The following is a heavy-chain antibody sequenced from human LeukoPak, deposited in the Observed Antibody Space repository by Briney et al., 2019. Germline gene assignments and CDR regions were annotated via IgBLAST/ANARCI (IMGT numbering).Heavy chain of an antibody. V-gene: IGHV4-39*07. CDR2: INHSGST. CDR1: GGSISSSNYY. CDR3: ARGGVAVAGHYFDY. D-gene: IGHD6-19*01. J-gene: IGHJ4*02. Sequence: SETLSLTRTVSGGSISSSNYYWGRIRQPPGKGLEWIGEINHSGSTNYNPSLKSRVTISVDTSKNQFSLKLSSVTAADTAVYYCARGGVAVAGHYFDYWGQGTLVTVSS.